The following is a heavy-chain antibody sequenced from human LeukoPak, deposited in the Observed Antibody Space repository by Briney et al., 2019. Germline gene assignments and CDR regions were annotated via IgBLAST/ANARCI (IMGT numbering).Heavy chain of an antibody. CDR1: GGSFSGYY. V-gene: IGHV4-34*01. CDR3: ARLWGSYRPFDY. J-gene: IGHJ4*02. Sequence: PSETLSLTCDVYGGSFSGYYWSWIRQSPGKGLEWIGEINHSRGTKYNPSLKSRVTISGDTSKNQFSLKLSSVTAADTAVCYCARLWGSYRPFDYWGQGTLVTVSS. CDR2: INHSRGT. D-gene: IGHD3-16*02.